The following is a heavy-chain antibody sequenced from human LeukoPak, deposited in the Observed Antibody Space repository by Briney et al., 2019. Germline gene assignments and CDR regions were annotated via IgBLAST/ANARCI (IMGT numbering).Heavy chain of an antibody. D-gene: IGHD4-17*01. CDR1: GFTFSSYS. CDR2: ISSSSSYI. CDR3: AKRQAVTTDSDYYYYYMDV. J-gene: IGHJ6*03. V-gene: IGHV3-21*01. Sequence: GGSLRLSCAASGFTFSSYSMNWVRQAPGKGLEWVSSISSSSSYIYYADSVKGRFTISRDNAKNSLYLQMNSLRAEDTAVYYCAKRQAVTTDSDYYYYYMDVWGKGTTVTISS.